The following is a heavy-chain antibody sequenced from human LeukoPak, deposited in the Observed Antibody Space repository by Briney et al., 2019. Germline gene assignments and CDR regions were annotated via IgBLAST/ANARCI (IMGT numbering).Heavy chain of an antibody. V-gene: IGHV3-7*01. CDR2: IKQDGSEK. CDR3: AKEQLWSDQTYYYYYYMDV. D-gene: IGHD5-18*01. Sequence: PGGSLRLSCAASGFTFSSYWMSWVRQAPGKGLEWVANIKQDGSEKYYVDSVKGRFTISRDNSKNTLYLQMNSLRAEDTAVYYCAKEQLWSDQTYYYYYYMDVWGKGTTVTISS. J-gene: IGHJ6*03. CDR1: GFTFSSYW.